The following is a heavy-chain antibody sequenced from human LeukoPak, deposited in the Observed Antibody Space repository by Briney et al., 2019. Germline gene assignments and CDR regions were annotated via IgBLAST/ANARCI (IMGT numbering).Heavy chain of an antibody. Sequence: ETPSLTCAVYGGSFSGYYWSWICQPPGKGLEWIGEINDSGSPNYNPSLKRRVTISIHTSKNQFCLKLSPVTAADTAVYYCARDLSGYYGSGSYRRIDAFDIRGQATGDTVSS. J-gene: IGHJ3*02. D-gene: IGHD3-10*01. CDR1: GGSFSGYY. CDR2: INDSGSP. CDR3: ARDLSGYYGSGSYRRIDAFDI. V-gene: IGHV4-34*01.